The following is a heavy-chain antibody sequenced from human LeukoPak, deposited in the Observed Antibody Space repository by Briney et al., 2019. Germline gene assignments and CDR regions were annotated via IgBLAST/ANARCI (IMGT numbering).Heavy chain of an antibody. CDR1: GGSISSYY. D-gene: IGHD6-19*01. J-gene: IGHJ6*03. Sequence: SETLSLTCTVSGGSISSYYWSWIRQPPGKGLEWIGYIYYSGSTNYNPSLKSRVTISVDTSKNQFSLKLSSVTAADTAVYYCARDAGSHRQWLVLNNYYYYYYMDVWGKGTTVTVSS. CDR2: IYYSGST. CDR3: ARDAGSHRQWLVLNNYYYYYYMDV. V-gene: IGHV4-59*12.